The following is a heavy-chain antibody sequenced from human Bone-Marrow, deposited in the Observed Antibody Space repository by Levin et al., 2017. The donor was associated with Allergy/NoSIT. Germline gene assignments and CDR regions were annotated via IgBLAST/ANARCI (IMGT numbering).Heavy chain of an antibody. V-gene: IGHV1-8*01. Sequence: EASVKVSCKASGYTFTSYDINWVRQATGQGLEWMGWMNPNSGNTGYAQKFQGRVTMTRNTSISTAYMELSSLRSEDTAVYYCAREERGWYYFDYWGQGTLVTVSS. CDR2: MNPNSGNT. CDR3: AREERGWYYFDY. CDR1: GYTFTSYD. J-gene: IGHJ4*02. D-gene: IGHD2-15*01.